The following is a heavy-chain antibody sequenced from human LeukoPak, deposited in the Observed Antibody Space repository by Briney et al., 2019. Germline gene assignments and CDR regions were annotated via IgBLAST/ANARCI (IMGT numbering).Heavy chain of an antibody. Sequence: SETLSLTCAVCGGSFSGYYWSWIRQPPGKGLEWIGEIYHSGSTNYNPSLKSRVTISVDNSKNQFSLKMSSMTAADTAVYYCARAGWYTLDNWGQGTLVTVSS. J-gene: IGHJ4*02. D-gene: IGHD2-15*01. CDR2: IYHSGST. CDR1: GGSFSGYY. V-gene: IGHV4-34*01. CDR3: ARAGWYTLDN.